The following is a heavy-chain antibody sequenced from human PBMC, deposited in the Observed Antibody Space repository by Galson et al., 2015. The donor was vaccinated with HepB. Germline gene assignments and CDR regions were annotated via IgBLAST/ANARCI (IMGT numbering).Heavy chain of an antibody. J-gene: IGHJ5*02. CDR2: IRSKTNNYAT. V-gene: IGHV3-73*01. Sequence: SLRLSCAASGFNFSGSAIHWVRQASGKGLEWLGRIRSKTNNYATACAASVRGRFTISRQDSRNTAYLQMNSLKTEDTAVYYCTPYYEFAWGQGTLVTVSS. CDR3: TPYYEFA. CDR1: GFNFSGSA. D-gene: IGHD3-3*01.